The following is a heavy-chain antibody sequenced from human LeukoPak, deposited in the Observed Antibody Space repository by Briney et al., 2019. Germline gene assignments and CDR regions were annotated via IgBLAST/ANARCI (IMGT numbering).Heavy chain of an antibody. Sequence: PGGSLRLSCAASGFTFSSYAMSWVRQAPGKGLEWVSAISGSGGSTYYADSVKGRFTISRDNSKNTLYLQMNSLRAEDTAVYYCARVSAGYSSGWYPNWFDPWGQGTLVTVSS. D-gene: IGHD6-19*01. J-gene: IGHJ5*02. CDR1: GFTFSSYA. CDR3: ARVSAGYSSGWYPNWFDP. CDR2: ISGSGGST. V-gene: IGHV3-23*01.